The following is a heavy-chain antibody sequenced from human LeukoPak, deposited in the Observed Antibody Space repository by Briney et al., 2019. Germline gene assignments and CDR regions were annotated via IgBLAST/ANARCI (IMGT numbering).Heavy chain of an antibody. CDR3: ARGASGVYTVTTSWFDP. J-gene: IGHJ5*02. V-gene: IGHV1-2*02. CDR1: GYTFTGYY. D-gene: IGHD4-17*01. CDR2: INPNSGGT. Sequence: GASVKVSCKASGYTFTGYYMHWVRQAPGQGLEWMGCINPNSGGTNYAQRFQGRVTMTRDTSISTAYMELSRLKSDDTAVYYCARGASGVYTVTTSWFDPWGQGTLVTVFS.